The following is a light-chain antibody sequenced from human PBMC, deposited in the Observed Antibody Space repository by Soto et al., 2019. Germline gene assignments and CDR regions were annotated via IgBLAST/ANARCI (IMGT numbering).Light chain of an antibody. J-gene: IGKJ4*01. V-gene: IGKV1-33*01. Sequence: IQMTQSPSSLSASVGDRVTITCQASQDISTYLNWYQQKPGKAPKLLIYDASNLETGVPSRFSGSRSAPDSTLSLTNLHPDEIAPYSWHMYYNLPLTLAAGPKV. CDR3: HMYYNLPLT. CDR1: QDISTY. CDR2: DAS.